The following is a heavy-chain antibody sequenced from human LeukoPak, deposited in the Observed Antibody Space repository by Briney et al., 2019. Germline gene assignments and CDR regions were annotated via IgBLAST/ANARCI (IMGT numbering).Heavy chain of an antibody. CDR1: GYTFTSYA. CDR3: ARENSDY. Sequence: ASVKVSCKASGYTFTSYAMNWVRQAPGQGLEWMGRIIPILGIANYAQKFQGRVTITADKSTSTAYMELSSLRSEDTAVYYCARENSDYWGQGTLVTVSS. J-gene: IGHJ4*02. D-gene: IGHD2/OR15-2a*01. CDR2: IIPILGIA. V-gene: IGHV1-69*04.